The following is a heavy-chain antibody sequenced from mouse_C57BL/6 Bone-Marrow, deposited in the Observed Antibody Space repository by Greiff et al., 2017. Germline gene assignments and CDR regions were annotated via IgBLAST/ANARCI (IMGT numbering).Heavy chain of an antibody. D-gene: IGHD4-1*01. J-gene: IGHJ4*01. CDR1: GFSLTSYG. CDR3: ARNEGDWAYAMDY. Sequence: VQLQQSGPGLVQPSQSLSITCPVSGFSLTSYGVHWVRQSPGKGLEWLGVIWSGGSTDYNAAFISRLSISKDNSKSQVFFKMNSLQADDTAIYYCARNEGDWAYAMDYWGQGTSVAVSS. CDR2: IWSGGST. V-gene: IGHV2-2*01.